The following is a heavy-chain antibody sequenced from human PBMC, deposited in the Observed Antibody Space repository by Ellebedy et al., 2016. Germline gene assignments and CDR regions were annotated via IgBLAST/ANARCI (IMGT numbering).Heavy chain of an antibody. CDR1: GGSVSSDY. V-gene: IGHV4-59*02. CDR2: VFHTGTT. CDR3: AKWNGDWYAFDV. D-gene: IGHD1-1*01. Sequence: SETLSLTCNVSGGSVSSDYWNWIRRPPGKGLEWIGYVFHTGTTNYNPSLKSRVTMSVDTSKSQFSLRLTSVTAADTAVYYCAKWNGDWYAFDVWGQGTLVTVPS. J-gene: IGHJ3*01.